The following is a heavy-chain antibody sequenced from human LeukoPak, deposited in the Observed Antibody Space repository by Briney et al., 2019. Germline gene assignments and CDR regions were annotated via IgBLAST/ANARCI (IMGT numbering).Heavy chain of an antibody. CDR2: INHSGST. CDR1: GGSFSGYY. Sequence: PSETLSLTCAVYGGSFSGYYWSWIRQPPGKGLEWIGEINHSGSTNYNPSLKSRVTISVDTSKNQFSLKLSSVTAADTAVYYCAREKNFGYCSSTSCPRSPNYYYMDVWGKGTTVTISS. CDR3: AREKNFGYCSSTSCPRSPNYYYMDV. D-gene: IGHD2-2*01. J-gene: IGHJ6*03. V-gene: IGHV4-34*01.